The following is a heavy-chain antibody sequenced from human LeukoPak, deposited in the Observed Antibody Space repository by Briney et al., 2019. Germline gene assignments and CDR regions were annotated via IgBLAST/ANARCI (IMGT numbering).Heavy chain of an antibody. CDR3: ARVSRWFGELYLFDY. CDR2: IYSGGST. D-gene: IGHD3-10*01. J-gene: IGHJ4*02. CDR1: GFTVSSNY. V-gene: IGHV3-66*01. Sequence: GSLRLSCAASGFTVSSNYMSWVRQAPGKGLEWVSVIYSGGSTYYADSVKGRFTISRDNSKNTLYLQMNSLRAEDTAVYYCARVSRWFGELYLFDYWGQGTLVTVSS.